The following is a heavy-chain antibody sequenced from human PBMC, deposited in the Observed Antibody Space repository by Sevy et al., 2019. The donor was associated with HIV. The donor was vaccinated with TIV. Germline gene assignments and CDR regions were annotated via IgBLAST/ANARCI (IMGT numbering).Heavy chain of an antibody. D-gene: IGHD1-1*01. Sequence: GGSLRLSCAASGFTFSSYSMNWVRQAPGKGLEWVSSISSSSYIYYADSVKGRFTISRDNAKNSLYLQMNSLRAEETAVYYCARDLHDGGGAFDIWGQGTMVTVSS. CDR2: ISSSSYI. CDR1: GFTFSSYS. V-gene: IGHV3-21*01. J-gene: IGHJ3*02. CDR3: ARDLHDGGGAFDI.